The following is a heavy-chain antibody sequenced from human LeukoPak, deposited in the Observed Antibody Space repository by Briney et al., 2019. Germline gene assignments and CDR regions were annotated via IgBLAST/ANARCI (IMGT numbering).Heavy chain of an antibody. Sequence: ASVKVSCKASGYTFTSYGISWVRQAPGQGLEWMGWINAYNGNTNYAQKLQGRVTMTTDTSTSTAYMELRSLRSDDTAVYYCARNFRVLNWFDPWGQGTLVTVSS. V-gene: IGHV1-18*01. J-gene: IGHJ5*02. CDR2: INAYNGNT. D-gene: IGHD3-3*01. CDR1: GYTFTSYG. CDR3: ARNFRVLNWFDP.